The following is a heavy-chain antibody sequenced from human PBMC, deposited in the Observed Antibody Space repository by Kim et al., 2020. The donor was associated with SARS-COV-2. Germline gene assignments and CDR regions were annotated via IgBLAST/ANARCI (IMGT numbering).Heavy chain of an antibody. D-gene: IGHD6-19*01. CDR1: GFTFSSYA. CDR2: ISYDGSNK. V-gene: IGHV3-30*04. J-gene: IGHJ4*02. Sequence: GGSLRLSCAASGFTFSSYAMHWVRQAPGKGLEWVAVISYDGSNKYYADSVKGRFTISRDNSKNTLYLQMNSLRAEDTAVYYCARDFPYSSGLGYWGQGTLVTVSS. CDR3: ARDFPYSSGLGY.